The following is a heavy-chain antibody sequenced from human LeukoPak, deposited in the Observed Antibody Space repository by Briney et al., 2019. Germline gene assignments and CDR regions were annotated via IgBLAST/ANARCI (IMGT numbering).Heavy chain of an antibody. D-gene: IGHD3-22*01. CDR2: ISSSSSYI. Sequence: PGGSLRLSCAASGFTFSSYSMNWVRQAPGKGLEWVSSISSSSSYIYYADSAKGRFTISRDNAKNSLYLQMNSLRAEDTAVYYCARDLGQYYDTSDNWFDPWGQGTLVTVSS. J-gene: IGHJ5*02. CDR3: ARDLGQYYDTSDNWFDP. V-gene: IGHV3-21*01. CDR1: GFTFSSYS.